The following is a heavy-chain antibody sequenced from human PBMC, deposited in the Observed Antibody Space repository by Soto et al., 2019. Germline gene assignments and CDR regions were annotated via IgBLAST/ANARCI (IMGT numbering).Heavy chain of an antibody. J-gene: IGHJ6*03. D-gene: IGHD3-10*01. V-gene: IGHV3-15*01. CDR1: GFTFSNAW. Sequence: GGSLRLSCAASGFTFSNAWMSWVRQAPGKGLEWVGRIKSKTDGGTTDYAAPVKGRFTISRDDSKNTLYLQMNSLKTEDTAVYYCTTDASLWFGEFRHYYMDVWGKGTTVTVSS. CDR3: TTDASLWFGEFRHYYMDV. CDR2: IKSKTDGGTT.